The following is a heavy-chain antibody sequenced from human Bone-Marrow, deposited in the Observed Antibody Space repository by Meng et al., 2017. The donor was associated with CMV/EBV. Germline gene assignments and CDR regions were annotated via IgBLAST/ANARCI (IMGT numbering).Heavy chain of an antibody. CDR1: GFTFSSYE. D-gene: IGHD6-13*01. CDR2: ISYDGSNK. J-gene: IGHJ6*02. Sequence: GESLKISCAASGFTFSSYEMNWVRQAPGKGLEWVAVISYDGSNKYYADSVKGRFTISRDNAKNSLYLQMNSLRAEDTAVYYCAREQLDPFYYYYGMDVWGQGTTVTVSS. CDR3: AREQLDPFYYYYGMDV. V-gene: IGHV3-30-3*01.